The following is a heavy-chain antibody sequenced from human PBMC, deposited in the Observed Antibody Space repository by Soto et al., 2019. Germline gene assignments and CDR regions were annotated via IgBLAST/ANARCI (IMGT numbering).Heavy chain of an antibody. J-gene: IGHJ3*02. Sequence: EVQLVESGGGLVKPGGSLRLSCEASGFTFRSYSMNWVRQATGKGLEWVSSISTTSSYIYYGDSVKGRFTISRDNAKNSLFLQMNSLRAEDTAIYYCAREGDDYGDYKRAFDIWGQGTTVTVSS. CDR1: GFTFRSYS. V-gene: IGHV3-21*01. CDR2: ISTTSSYI. D-gene: IGHD4-17*01. CDR3: AREGDDYGDYKRAFDI.